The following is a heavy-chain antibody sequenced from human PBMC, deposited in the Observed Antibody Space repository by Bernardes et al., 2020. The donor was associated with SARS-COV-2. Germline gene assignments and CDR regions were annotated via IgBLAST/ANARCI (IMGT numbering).Heavy chain of an antibody. Sequence: SLIPSCAASGFTVRGNFMSWVRQAPGQGLEWLSDIYSGGNTYYADSVKGRFTISRDNSRNTLYLQMNSLRAEDTALYYCARLTPSLMNAFDIWGHGTLVTVSS. CDR2: IYSGGNT. CDR3: ARLTPSLMNAFDI. J-gene: IGHJ3*02. CDR1: GFTVRGNF. V-gene: IGHV3-66*02. D-gene: IGHD2-15*01.